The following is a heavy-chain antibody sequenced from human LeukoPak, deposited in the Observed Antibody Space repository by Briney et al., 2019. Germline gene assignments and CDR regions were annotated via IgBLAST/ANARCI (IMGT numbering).Heavy chain of an antibody. CDR3: ASGHSRYYLDY. CDR1: GFTVSNYY. D-gene: IGHD4-11*01. J-gene: IGHJ4*02. Sequence: GGSLSPTCAASGFTVSNYYMNWVRQAPGKGLEWVSVVYSGGSTNYADSVRGRFTISRDNSKNTLYLQMNSLRAEDTAVYYCASGHSRYYLDYRGQGTRVNVS. CDR2: VYSGGST. V-gene: IGHV3-66*01.